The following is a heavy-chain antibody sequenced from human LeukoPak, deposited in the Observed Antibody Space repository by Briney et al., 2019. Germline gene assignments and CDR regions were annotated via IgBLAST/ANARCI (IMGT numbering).Heavy chain of an antibody. CDR1: GYTLSDNG. V-gene: IGHV1-18*01. CDR3: ARVYWNGGRAFDY. J-gene: IGHJ4*02. D-gene: IGHD1-1*01. CDR2: IAADNRKT. Sequence: ASVKVSCKASGYTLSDNGITWERQAPGQGLEWMGWIAADNRKTYYAQNLQDRVTMTTDSSTNTAYMDLRSLRSDDTAVYYCARVYWNGGRAFDYWGQGTLVTVSS.